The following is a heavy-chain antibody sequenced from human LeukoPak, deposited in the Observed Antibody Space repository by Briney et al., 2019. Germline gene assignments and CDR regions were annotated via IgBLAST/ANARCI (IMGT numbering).Heavy chain of an antibody. V-gene: IGHV1-8*01. D-gene: IGHD6-13*01. CDR1: GYTFTSYD. CDR3: ARGLTSSWYGYYYGMDV. CDR2: MNPNSGNT. J-gene: IGHJ6*02. Sequence: ASVKVSCKASGYTFTSYDINWVRQATGQGLEWMGWMNPNSGNTGYAQKFQGRATMTRNTSISTAYMELSSLRSEDTAVYYCARGLTSSWYGYYYGMDVWGQGTTVTVSS.